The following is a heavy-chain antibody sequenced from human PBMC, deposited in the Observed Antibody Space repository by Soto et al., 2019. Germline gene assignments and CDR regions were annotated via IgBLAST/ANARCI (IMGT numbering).Heavy chain of an antibody. CDR1: GFTFSSYA. V-gene: IGHV3-30-3*01. D-gene: IGHD5-12*01. CDR2: ISSDVNYK. Sequence: QVQLVESGGGVVQPGRSLRLSCAASGFTFSSYALHWVRQAPGKGRDWVAVISSDVNYKYYADSVKGRFTISRDNSKNTLYLQMNSLRAEDTAVYYCGRQKKRGVWLFDFWGQGTLVTVSS. J-gene: IGHJ4*02. CDR3: GRQKKRGVWLFDF.